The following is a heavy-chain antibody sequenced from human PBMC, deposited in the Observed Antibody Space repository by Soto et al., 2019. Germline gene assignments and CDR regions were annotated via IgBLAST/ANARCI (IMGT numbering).Heavy chain of an antibody. CDR3: AGYNWNYYFDP. Sequence: SETLSLTCTVSGGSISSYYWSWIRQPAGKGLEWIGHIYHSGSTIYNPSLKSRVTISIDTSKSQFSLNLNSMTAADTAVYYCAGYNWNYYFDPWGQGTLVTVSS. J-gene: IGHJ5*02. D-gene: IGHD1-7*01. V-gene: IGHV4-59*03. CDR1: GGSISSYY. CDR2: IYHSGST.